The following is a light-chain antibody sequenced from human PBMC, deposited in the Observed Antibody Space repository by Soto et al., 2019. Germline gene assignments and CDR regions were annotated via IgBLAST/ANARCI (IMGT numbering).Light chain of an antibody. J-gene: IGLJ2*01. CDR2: LNSDGSH. CDR1: SGHSNYA. CDR3: QTWGSGIVV. V-gene: IGLV4-69*01. Sequence: QSVLTQSPSASASLGASVKLTCTLSSGHSNYAIAWHQQQSEKGPRYLMKLNSDGSHSKGDGIPDRFSGSSSGAERYLTIPRLQSEDEADYCCQTWGSGIVVFGGGTKLTVL.